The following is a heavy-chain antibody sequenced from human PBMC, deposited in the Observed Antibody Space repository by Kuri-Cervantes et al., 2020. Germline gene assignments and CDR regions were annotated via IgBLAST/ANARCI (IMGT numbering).Heavy chain of an antibody. CDR3: ARDLLGFGSTRFFDY. V-gene: IGHV4-4*07. CDR2: IYTSGST. J-gene: IGHJ4*02. D-gene: IGHD3-16*01. Sequence: SETLSLTCTASGGSISSYYWSWIRQPAGKGLEWIGRIYTSGSTNYYPSLKSRVTMSVDTSKNQFSLKLSSVTAADTAVYYCARDLLGFGSTRFFDYWGQGALVTCFS. CDR1: GGSISSYY.